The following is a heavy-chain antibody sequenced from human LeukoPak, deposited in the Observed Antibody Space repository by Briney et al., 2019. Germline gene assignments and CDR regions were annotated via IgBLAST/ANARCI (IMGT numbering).Heavy chain of an antibody. V-gene: IGHV3-11*04. Sequence: GGSLRLSCAASGFTFSEYYMSWIRQAPGKGLEWVSYISSSGSTIYYADSVKGRFTISRDNAKNSLYLQMNSLRAEDTAVYYCARAAVPTGSTTRGYYFDYWGQGTLVTVSS. CDR1: GFTFSEYY. J-gene: IGHJ4*02. CDR3: ARAAVPTGSTTRGYYFDY. D-gene: IGHD2-8*02. CDR2: ISSSGSTI.